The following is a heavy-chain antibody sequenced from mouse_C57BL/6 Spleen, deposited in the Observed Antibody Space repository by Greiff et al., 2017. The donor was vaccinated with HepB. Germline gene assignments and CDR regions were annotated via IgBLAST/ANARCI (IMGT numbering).Heavy chain of an antibody. CDR1: GYTFTDYY. V-gene: IGHV1-19*01. CDR3: ARWEYSNPFDY. J-gene: IGHJ2*01. Sequence: VQLQQSGPVLVKPGASVKMSCKASGYTFTDYYMNWVKQSHGKSLEWIGVINPYNGGTSYNQKFKGKATLTVDKSSSTAYMELNSLTSEDSAVYYCARWEYSNPFDYWGQGTTLTVSS. D-gene: IGHD2-5*01. CDR2: INPYNGGT.